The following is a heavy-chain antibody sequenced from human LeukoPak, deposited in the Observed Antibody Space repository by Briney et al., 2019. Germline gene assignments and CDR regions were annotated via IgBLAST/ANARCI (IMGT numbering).Heavy chain of an antibody. J-gene: IGHJ4*02. CDR2: IYDSGST. V-gene: IGHV4-39*07. D-gene: IGHD3-10*01. Sequence: SETLSLTCTVSGGSIRSSYYYWGWIRQPPGKGLEWIGSIYDSGSTYYNPSLKSRVTISVDTSKNQFSLKLSSVTAADTAVYYCARALRIWFGELPFDYWGQGTLVTVSS. CDR1: GGSIRSSYYY. CDR3: ARALRIWFGELPFDY.